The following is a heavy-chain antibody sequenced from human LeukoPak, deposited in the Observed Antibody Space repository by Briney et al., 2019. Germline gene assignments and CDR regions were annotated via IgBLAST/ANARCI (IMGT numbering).Heavy chain of an antibody. J-gene: IGHJ3*02. CDR3: ARSTRNDAFDI. D-gene: IGHD6-6*01. CDR1: GGTFSSYA. CDR2: IIPIFGTA. V-gene: IGHV1-69*05. Sequence: ASVKVSCKASGGTFSSYAISWVRQAPGQGLEWMGGIIPIFGTANYAQKFQGRVTITTDESTSTADMELSSLRSEDTAVYYCARSTRNDAFDIWGQGTMVTVSS.